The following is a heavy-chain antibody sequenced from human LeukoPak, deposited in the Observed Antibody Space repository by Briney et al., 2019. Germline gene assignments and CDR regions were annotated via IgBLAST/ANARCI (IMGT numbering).Heavy chain of an antibody. Sequence: GASVKVSYTASGYTFTGYYMHWVRQAPGQGLEWMGWINPNSGGTNYAQKFQGRVTMTRDTSISTAYMELSRLRSDDTAVYYCARVESDEASLFYWGQGTLVTVSS. V-gene: IGHV1-2*02. CDR3: ARVESDEASLFY. J-gene: IGHJ4*02. CDR1: GYTFTGYY. CDR2: INPNSGGT. D-gene: IGHD2-2*01.